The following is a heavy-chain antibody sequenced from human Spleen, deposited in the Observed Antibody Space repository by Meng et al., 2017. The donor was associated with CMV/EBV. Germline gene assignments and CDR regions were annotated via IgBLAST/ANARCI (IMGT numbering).Heavy chain of an antibody. CDR1: GFTFLTYD. V-gene: IGHV3-48*03. CDR2: ISSTGTTI. CDR3: ARDGRTNYYYYGMDV. D-gene: IGHD3-3*01. Sequence: GESLKISCAASGFTFLTYDMTWVRQAPGRGLEWISYISSTGTTIYYADSVKGRFTISRDNAKKSLYLQMNSLRAEDTAVYYCARDGRTNYYYYGMDVWGQGTTVTVSS. J-gene: IGHJ6*02.